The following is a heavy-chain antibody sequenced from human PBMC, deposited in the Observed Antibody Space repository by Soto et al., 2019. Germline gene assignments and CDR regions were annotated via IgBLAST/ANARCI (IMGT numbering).Heavy chain of an antibody. D-gene: IGHD6-13*01. Sequence: QVQLVESGGGVVQPGRSLRLSCAASGFTFSSYAMHWVRQAPGKGLECVALISYDGSNTYYADSVKGRFTISRDNSKNTLYLQMNSLRAEETAVYYCARDKTAANYYYGMDVW. J-gene: IGHJ6*01. CDR1: GFTFSSYA. CDR2: ISYDGSNT. CDR3: ARDKTAANYYYGMDV. V-gene: IGHV3-30-3*01.